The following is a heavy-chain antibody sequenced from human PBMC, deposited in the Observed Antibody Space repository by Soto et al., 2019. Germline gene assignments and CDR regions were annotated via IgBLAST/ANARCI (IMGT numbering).Heavy chain of an antibody. D-gene: IGHD2-21*02. J-gene: IGHJ6*02. V-gene: IGHV3-33*08. Sequence: QVQLVESGGGVVQPGGSLRLSCTTSGFTFNTYGMHWVRQAPGKGLEWVAIIWYDGSNKYYADSVKGRFTISRDNSKNTLYLQMNSLGAEDMALVPWARAGWTGAYCYPWPFNYGVDVWGQGGTVTVSS. CDR1: GFTFNTYG. CDR2: IWYDGSNK. CDR3: ARAGWTGAYCYPWPFNYGVDV.